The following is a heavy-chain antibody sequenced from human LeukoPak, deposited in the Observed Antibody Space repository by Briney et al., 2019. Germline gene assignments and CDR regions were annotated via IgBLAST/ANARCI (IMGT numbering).Heavy chain of an antibody. D-gene: IGHD3-22*01. Sequence: ASVTVSCKASGYTFTSYGISWVRQAPGQGLEWMGWISAYNGNTNYAQKLQGRVTMTTDTSTSTAYMELRSLRSDDTAVYYCARGSYYDSSGYLFDYWGQGTLVTVSS. CDR3: ARGSYYDSSGYLFDY. CDR2: ISAYNGNT. CDR1: GYTFTSYG. V-gene: IGHV1-18*01. J-gene: IGHJ4*02.